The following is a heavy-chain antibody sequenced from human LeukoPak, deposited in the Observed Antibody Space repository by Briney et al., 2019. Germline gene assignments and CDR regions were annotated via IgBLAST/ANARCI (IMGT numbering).Heavy chain of an antibody. CDR2: SSPYNGNT. CDR1: GYTFTTYG. V-gene: IGHV1-18*01. Sequence: EASVKVSCKASGYTFTTYGISWVRQAPGQGLEWMGWSSPYNGNTNYAQKLRGRVTMTTDTSTSTAYMELRSLRSDDTAVYYCARDYDVLTAYPPTQLFDPWGQGTLVTVSS. D-gene: IGHD3-9*01. J-gene: IGHJ5*02. CDR3: ARDYDVLTAYPPTQLFDP.